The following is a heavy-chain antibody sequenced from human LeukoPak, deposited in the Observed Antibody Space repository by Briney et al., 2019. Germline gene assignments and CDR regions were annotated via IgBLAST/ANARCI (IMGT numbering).Heavy chain of an antibody. CDR1: GGSISSYY. CDR2: IYYSGST. D-gene: IGHD3-22*01. J-gene: IGHJ6*02. CDR3: ARSHYYDTGMDV. Sequence: SETLSLTCTVSGGSISSYYWSWIRQPPGKGLEWIGYIYYSGSTNYNPSLKSRVTISVDTSKNQFSLKLSSVTAADTAVYYCARSHYYDTGMDVWGQGTTVTVSS. V-gene: IGHV4-59*08.